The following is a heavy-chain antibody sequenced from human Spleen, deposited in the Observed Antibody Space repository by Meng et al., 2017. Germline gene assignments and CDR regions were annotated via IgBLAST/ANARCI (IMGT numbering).Heavy chain of an antibody. CDR3: ARYLYGGSRYTNLFDA. Sequence: QVQLQESGPGLVKPSQTLSLTCTVSGGSISSGDYYWTWIRQPPGKGLEWIGYKHYSGTTYYNPSLQSRVSMSVDTSKNQFSLTLSSVTAADTAVYWCARYLYGGSRYTNLFDAWGQGTLVTVSS. J-gene: IGHJ5*01. CDR1: GGSISSGDYY. CDR2: KHYSGTT. V-gene: IGHV4-30-4*01. D-gene: IGHD2-15*01.